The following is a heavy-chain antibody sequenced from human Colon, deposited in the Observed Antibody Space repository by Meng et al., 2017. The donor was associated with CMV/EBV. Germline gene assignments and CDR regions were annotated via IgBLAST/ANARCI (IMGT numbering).Heavy chain of an antibody. Sequence: GGSLRLSCVASGFTFSNYGLHWVRQAPGKGLEWVTFIRYDGRKEYYADSVKGRFTIYRDNSKKTVYLVMNSLRSQDTAVYYCAREAVTAPIDYWGQGTLVTVSS. CDR3: AREAVTAPIDY. CDR1: GFTFSNYG. D-gene: IGHD2-21*02. J-gene: IGHJ4*02. V-gene: IGHV3-30*02. CDR2: IRYDGRKE.